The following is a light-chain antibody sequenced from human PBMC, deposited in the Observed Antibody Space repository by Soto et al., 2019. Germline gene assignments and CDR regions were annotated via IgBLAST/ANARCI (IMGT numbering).Light chain of an antibody. CDR3: QQRSNWPPEVT. CDR2: DAS. J-gene: IGKJ3*01. V-gene: IGKV3-11*01. CDR1: QSVSSS. Sequence: EIVLTQSPDTLSLSPGERATLSCRASQSVSSSLAWYQQIPGQAPRLLIYDASNSATGIPARFSGSGSGTDFTLTISSLEPEDFAVYYCQQRSNWPPEVTFGPGTKVDIK.